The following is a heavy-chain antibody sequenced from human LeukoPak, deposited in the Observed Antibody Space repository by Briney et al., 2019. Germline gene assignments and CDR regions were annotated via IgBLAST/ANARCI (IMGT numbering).Heavy chain of an antibody. Sequence: ASVKVSYKASGYTFTDYYMYWVRQAPGQGLEWMGRINPNSGGTNYAQKFQGRVTMTRDTSISTAYMELSRLRSDDTAVYYCASLGATKVRYYYYGMDVWGQGTTVTVSS. D-gene: IGHD1-26*01. V-gene: IGHV1-2*06. CDR2: INPNSGGT. J-gene: IGHJ6*02. CDR1: GYTFTDYY. CDR3: ASLGATKVRYYYYGMDV.